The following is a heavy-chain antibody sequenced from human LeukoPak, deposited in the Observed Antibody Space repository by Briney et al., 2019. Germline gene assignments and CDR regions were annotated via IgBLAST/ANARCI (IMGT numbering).Heavy chain of an antibody. D-gene: IGHD2-2*01. J-gene: IGHJ3*02. Sequence: ASVKVSCKASGGTFSTYVITWVRQAPGQGLEWMGWISAYNGNTNYAQKLQGRVTMTTDTSTSTAYMELRSLRSDDTAVYYCARVDCSSTSCYRLNAFDAFDIWGQGTMVTVSS. CDR3: ARVDCSSTSCYRLNAFDAFDI. CDR1: GGTFSTYV. CDR2: ISAYNGNT. V-gene: IGHV1-18*01.